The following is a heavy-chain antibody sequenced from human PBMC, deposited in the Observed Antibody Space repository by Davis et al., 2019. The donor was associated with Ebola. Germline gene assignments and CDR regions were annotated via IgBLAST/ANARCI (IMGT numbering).Heavy chain of an antibody. CDR2: IYYSGST. D-gene: IGHD4-23*01. Sequence: PSETLSLTCAVYGGSFSGYYWSWIRQPPGKGLEWIGYIYYSGSTNYNPSLKSRVTISVDTSKNQFSLKLSSVTAADTAVYYCARLATVVTGLTPEDWFDPWGQGTLVTVSS. J-gene: IGHJ5*02. CDR3: ARLATVVTGLTPEDWFDP. V-gene: IGHV4-59*12. CDR1: GGSFSGYY.